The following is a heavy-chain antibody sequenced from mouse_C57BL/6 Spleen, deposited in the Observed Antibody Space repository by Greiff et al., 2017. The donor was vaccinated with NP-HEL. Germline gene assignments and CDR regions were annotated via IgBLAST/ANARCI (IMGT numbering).Heavy chain of an antibody. D-gene: IGHD2-5*01. Sequence: QVQLQQSGPELVKPGASVKISCKASGYAFSSSWMNWVKQRPGKGLEWIGRIYPGDGDTNYNGKFKGKATLTADKSSSTAYMQLSSLTSEDSAVYFCARLYSIYTMDYWGQGTSVTVSS. V-gene: IGHV1-82*01. J-gene: IGHJ4*01. CDR1: GYAFSSSW. CDR3: ARLYSIYTMDY. CDR2: IYPGDGDT.